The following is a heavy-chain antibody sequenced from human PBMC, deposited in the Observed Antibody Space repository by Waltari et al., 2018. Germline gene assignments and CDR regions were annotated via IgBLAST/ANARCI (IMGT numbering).Heavy chain of an antibody. Sequence: EVQLVESGGGLVQPGGSLRLSCAASGFTFSSYWMSWVRQAPGKGLEGVANIKQDGSEKDYVDSVKGRFTISRDNAKNSLYLQMNSLRAEDTAVYYCARDPNYGDIDYWGQGTLVTVSS. CDR2: IKQDGSEK. V-gene: IGHV3-7*01. J-gene: IGHJ4*02. D-gene: IGHD4-17*01. CDR3: ARDPNYGDIDY. CDR1: GFTFSSYW.